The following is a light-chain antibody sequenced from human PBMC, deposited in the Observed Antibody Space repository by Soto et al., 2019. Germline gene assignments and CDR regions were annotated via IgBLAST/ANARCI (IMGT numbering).Light chain of an antibody. J-gene: IGLJ3*02. Sequence: QSVLTQPASVSGSPGQSITISCTGTSSDVGGYNYVYWYQQHPGKAPKLMIYDVSHRPSGVSNRFSGSKSGNTASLTISGLQAEDEADYYCSSYTSSSTLEVFGGGTKLTVL. CDR2: DVS. CDR3: SSYTSSSTLEV. V-gene: IGLV2-14*01. CDR1: SSDVGGYNY.